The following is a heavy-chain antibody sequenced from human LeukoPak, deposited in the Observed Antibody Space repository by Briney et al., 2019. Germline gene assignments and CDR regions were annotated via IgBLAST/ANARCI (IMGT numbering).Heavy chain of an antibody. CDR1: GGTFSSYA. D-gene: IGHD2-21*02. Sequence: SVKVSCKASGGTFSSYAISWVRQAPGQGLEWMRGIIPIFGTANYAQKFQGRVTITTDESTSTAYMELSSLRSEDTAVYYCARGLAYCGGDCYSPFDYWGQGTLVTVSS. CDR2: IIPIFGTA. J-gene: IGHJ4*02. V-gene: IGHV1-69*05. CDR3: ARGLAYCGGDCYSPFDY.